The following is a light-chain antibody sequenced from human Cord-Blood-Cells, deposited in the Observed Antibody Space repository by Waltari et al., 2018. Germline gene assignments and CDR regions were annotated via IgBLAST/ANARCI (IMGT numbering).Light chain of an antibody. V-gene: IGLV2-14*01. CDR3: SSYTSSSTVV. Sequence: QSALTQPASVSGSPGQSITISCTGTSSDVGGYNYVSWYQQRTGKAPKLMIYDVSNRPSGVSNRFSGSKSGNTASLTISGLQAEYEADYYCSSYTSSSTVVFGGGTKLTVL. CDR2: DVS. CDR1: SSDVGGYNY. J-gene: IGLJ2*01.